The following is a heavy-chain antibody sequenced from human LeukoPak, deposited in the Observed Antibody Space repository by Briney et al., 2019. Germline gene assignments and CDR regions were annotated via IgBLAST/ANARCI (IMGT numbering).Heavy chain of an antibody. Sequence: GESLKISCKGSGYSFINYWIGWVRQVPGKGLEWMGIIYPGDSQTRYSPSFQGQVTISADKSISTAYLQWSSLKASDTAMYYCARLSEQQLVRSGFDPWGQGTLVTVSS. J-gene: IGHJ5*02. CDR1: GYSFINYW. V-gene: IGHV5-51*01. CDR3: ARLSEQQLVRSGFDP. CDR2: IYPGDSQT. D-gene: IGHD6-13*01.